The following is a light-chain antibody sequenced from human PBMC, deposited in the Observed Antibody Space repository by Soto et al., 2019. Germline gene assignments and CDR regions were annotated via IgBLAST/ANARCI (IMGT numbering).Light chain of an antibody. CDR2: KAS. J-gene: IGKJ5*01. V-gene: IGKV1-5*03. CDR3: QQYNGYPT. CDR1: QSISNW. Sequence: DIQMTQSPSTLSASVGDRVTITCRASQSISNWLAWYQQKPGKAPKLLIYKASSLESGVPSRFSGSGSGTEFTLTISSLQPDDFATYYCQQYNGYPTFGQGTRLEIK.